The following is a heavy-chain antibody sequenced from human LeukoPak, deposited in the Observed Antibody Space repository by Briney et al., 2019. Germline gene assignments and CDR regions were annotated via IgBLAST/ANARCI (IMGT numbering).Heavy chain of an antibody. CDR2: IRSKAYGGTT. V-gene: IGHV3-49*04. J-gene: IGHJ4*02. Sequence: GGSLRLSCTASGFTFSDYAMSWVRQAPGKGLEWVGFIRSKAYGGTTEYAASVKGRFTISRGDSKSIAYLQMNSLKTEDTAVYYCTRGFHYYDSSGRSYYFDYWGQGTLVTVSS. CDR1: GFTFSDYA. CDR3: TRGFHYYDSSGRSYYFDY. D-gene: IGHD3-22*01.